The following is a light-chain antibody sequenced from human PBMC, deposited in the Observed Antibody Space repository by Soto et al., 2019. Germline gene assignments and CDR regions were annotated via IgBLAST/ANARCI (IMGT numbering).Light chain of an antibody. V-gene: IGKV3-11*01. Sequence: ETVLTQSPATLSLSPGDRATLSCRASQSVNNYLAWYQQKPGQAPRLLIYDASNRAPGIPPRFSGSGSGTDFTLTISSLEPEDSAVYDCQQRSNWPPLTFGGGTKVEIK. J-gene: IGKJ4*01. CDR1: QSVNNY. CDR2: DAS. CDR3: QQRSNWPPLT.